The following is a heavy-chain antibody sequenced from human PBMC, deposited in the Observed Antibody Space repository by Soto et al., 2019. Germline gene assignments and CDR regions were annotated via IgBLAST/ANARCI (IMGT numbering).Heavy chain of an antibody. J-gene: IGHJ2*01. CDR3: AIVVVIANHIPNQNWYFDL. CDR2: IIPIFGTA. Sequence: QVQLVQSGAEVKKPGSSVKVSCKASGGTFSSYAISWVRQAPGQGLEWMGGIIPIFGTANYAQKFQGRVTITADESTSTAYMELSSLRSEDTAVYYCAIVVVIANHIPNQNWYFDLWGRGTLVTVSS. D-gene: IGHD3-22*01. CDR1: GGTFSSYA. V-gene: IGHV1-69*12.